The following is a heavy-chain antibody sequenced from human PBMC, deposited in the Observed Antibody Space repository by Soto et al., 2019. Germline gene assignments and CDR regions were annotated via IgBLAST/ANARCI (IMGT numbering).Heavy chain of an antibody. V-gene: IGHV3-33*01. CDR3: ARAAYGSGSYYYGVDV. Sequence: PGGSLRVSCAASGFTFSSYGMHWGRQAPGKGLEWVAVIWYDGSNKYYADSVKGRFTISRDNSKNTLYLQMNSLRAEDTAVYYCARAAYGSGSYYYGVDVWGQGTTVTSP. CDR2: IWYDGSNK. J-gene: IGHJ6*02. D-gene: IGHD3-10*01. CDR1: GFTFSSYG.